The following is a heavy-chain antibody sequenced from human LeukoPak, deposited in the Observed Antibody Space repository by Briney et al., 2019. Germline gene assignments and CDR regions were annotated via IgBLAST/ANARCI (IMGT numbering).Heavy chain of an antibody. CDR1: GYTFTSYG. Sequence: GSVKVSCKASGYTFTSYGISWVRQAPGQGLEWMGMIYPRDGSTSYAQKFQGRVTVTRDTSTSTVHMELSGLRSEDTAVYYCARDQEGFDYWGQGTLVTVSS. V-gene: IGHV1-46*01. CDR2: IYPRDGST. J-gene: IGHJ4*02. CDR3: ARDQEGFDY.